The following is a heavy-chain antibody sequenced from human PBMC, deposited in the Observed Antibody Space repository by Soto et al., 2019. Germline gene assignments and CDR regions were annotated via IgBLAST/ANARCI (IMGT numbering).Heavy chain of an antibody. CDR3: AKGDGIRSRGGFDY. Sequence: GGSLRLSCAASGFTFSSYAMSWVRQAPGKGLEWVSAISGSGGSTYYADSVKGRFTISRDNSKNTLYLQMNSLRAEDTAVYYCAKGDGIRSRGGFDYWAREPWSPSPQ. J-gene: IGHJ4*02. V-gene: IGHV3-23*01. CDR2: ISGSGGST. CDR1: GFTFSSYA. D-gene: IGHD1-1*01.